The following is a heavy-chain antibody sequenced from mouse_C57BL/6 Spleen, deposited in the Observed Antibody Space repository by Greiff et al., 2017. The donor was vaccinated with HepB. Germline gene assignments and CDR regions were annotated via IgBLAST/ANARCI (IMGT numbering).Heavy chain of an antibody. Sequence: QVQLKQSGAELVRPGASVTLSCKASGYTFTDYEMHWVKQTPVHGLEWIGAIDPETGGTAYNQKFKGKAILTADKSSSTAYMELRSLTSEDSAVYYCTRKDPYSNFWYFDVWGTGTTVTVSS. CDR1: GYTFTDYE. CDR2: IDPETGGT. CDR3: TRKDPYSNFWYFDV. D-gene: IGHD2-5*01. V-gene: IGHV1-15*01. J-gene: IGHJ1*03.